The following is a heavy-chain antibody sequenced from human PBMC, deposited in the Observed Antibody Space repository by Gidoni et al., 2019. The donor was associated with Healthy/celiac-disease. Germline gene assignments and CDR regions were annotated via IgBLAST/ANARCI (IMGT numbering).Heavy chain of an antibody. CDR3: ARDTYGDYDH. CDR2: ISSSSSYI. J-gene: IGHJ5*02. CDR1: GFTFNSYS. Sequence: EVQQVESGGGLVKPGGSLRLSCAASGFTFNSYSMNWVRQAPGKGLEWVSSISSSSSYIYYADPVKGRFTISRDNAKNSLYLQMNSLRAEDTAVYYCARDTYGDYDHWGQGTLVTVSS. V-gene: IGHV3-21*01. D-gene: IGHD4-17*01.